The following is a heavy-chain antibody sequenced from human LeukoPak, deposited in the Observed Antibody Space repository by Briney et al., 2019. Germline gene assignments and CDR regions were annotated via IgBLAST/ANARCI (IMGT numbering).Heavy chain of an antibody. Sequence: GGSLRLSCAASGFTFSSYWMSWVRQAPGKGLEWVANINQGGRDKYYVDSVKGRFTISRDNAKNSLYLQMNSLRAEDTAVYYCARDRGWFDYWGHGTLVTVSS. CDR1: GFTFSSYW. CDR2: INQGGRDK. V-gene: IGHV3-7*05. CDR3: ARDRGWFDY. D-gene: IGHD6-19*01. J-gene: IGHJ4*01.